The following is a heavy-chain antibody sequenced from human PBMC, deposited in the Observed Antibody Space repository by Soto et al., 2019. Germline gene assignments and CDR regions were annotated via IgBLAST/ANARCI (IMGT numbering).Heavy chain of an antibody. D-gene: IGHD6-13*01. CDR2: IYDSGST. J-gene: IGHJ4*02. Sequence: QVQLQESGPGLVKPSETLSLTCTVSGGSISSSYWSWIRQPPGKGLEWIGYIYDSGSTYYNSSLTSRVTLSVDTSKNQFSLKLSSVTAADTAVYYWARQLIYWGQGTPVTVSS. CDR1: GGSISSSY. V-gene: IGHV4-59*08. CDR3: ARQLIY.